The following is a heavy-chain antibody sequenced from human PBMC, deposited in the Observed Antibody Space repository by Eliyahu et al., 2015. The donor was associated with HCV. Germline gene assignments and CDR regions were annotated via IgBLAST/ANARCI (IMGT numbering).Heavy chain of an antibody. V-gene: IGHV3-48*03. CDR3: ARDGLEWLLYSFSSYYGMDV. Sequence: EVQLVESGGGLVQPGGSLRLSCAASGFXFXSXXXXWVRQAPGKGLEXVSYISSSGNTIYYADSVKGRFTISRDNAENSLYLQMNSLRAEDTAAYYCARDGLEWLLYSFSSYYGMDVWGQGTTVTVSS. CDR1: GFXFXSXX. CDR2: ISSSGNTI. D-gene: IGHD3-3*01. J-gene: IGHJ6*02.